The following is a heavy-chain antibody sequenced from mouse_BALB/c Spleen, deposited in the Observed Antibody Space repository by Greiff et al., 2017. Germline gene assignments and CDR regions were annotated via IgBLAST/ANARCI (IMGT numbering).Heavy chain of an antibody. D-gene: IGHD1-1*01. CDR3: ARCPVAPYFDY. V-gene: IGHV5-17*02. CDR1: GFTFSSFG. Sequence: EVQRVESGGGLVQPGGSRKLSCAASGFTFSSFGMHWVRQAPEKGLEWVAYISSGSSTIYYADTVKGRFTISRDNPKNTLFLQMTSLRSEDTAMYYCARCPVAPYFDYWGQGTTLTVSS. J-gene: IGHJ2*01. CDR2: ISSGSSTI.